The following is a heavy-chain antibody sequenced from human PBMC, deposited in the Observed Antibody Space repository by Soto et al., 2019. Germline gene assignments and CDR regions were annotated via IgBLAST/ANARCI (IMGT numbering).Heavy chain of an antibody. CDR1: SCSISNDYYY. V-gene: IGHV4-30-4*01. J-gene: IGHJ4*02. CDR3: ARGGAITDFYFDS. D-gene: IGHD3-16*01. CDR2: IYYSGRT. Sequence: TLSLTCTVSSCSISNDYYYWSWIRQPPGRGLEWIGYIYYSGRTYYNPSLKSRLFISLDISKDQFSLRLSSVTAADTAVYYCARGGAITDFYFDSWGQGTLVTVSS.